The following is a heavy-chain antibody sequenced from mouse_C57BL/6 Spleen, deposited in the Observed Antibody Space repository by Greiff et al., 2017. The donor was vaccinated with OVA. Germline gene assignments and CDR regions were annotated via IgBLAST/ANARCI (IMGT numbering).Heavy chain of an antibody. J-gene: IGHJ1*03. CDR3: ARGRFYYGSSPYWYFDV. D-gene: IGHD1-1*01. Sequence: QVQLKESGAELVRPGASVKLSCKASGYTFTDYYINWVKQRPGQGLEWIARIYPGSGNTYYNEKFKGKATLTAEKSSSTAYMQLSSLTSEDSAVYFCARGRFYYGSSPYWYFDVWGTGTTVTVSS. CDR2: IYPGSGNT. CDR1: GYTFTDYY. V-gene: IGHV1-76*01.